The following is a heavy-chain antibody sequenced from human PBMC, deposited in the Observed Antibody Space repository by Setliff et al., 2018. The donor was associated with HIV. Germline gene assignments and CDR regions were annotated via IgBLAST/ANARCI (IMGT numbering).Heavy chain of an antibody. CDR1: RFSFSTFW. V-gene: IGHV3-7*01. D-gene: IGHD3-22*01. CDR3: ARAPYYYDSSGYLDY. J-gene: IGHJ4*02. CDR2: INEDGNKK. Sequence: GGSLRLSCATSRFSFSTFWMTWVRQAPGKGLEWIANINEDGNKKYHAGSVWGRFTISRDNAKNSLYLQMNSLRAEDTAVYYCARAPYYYDSSGYLDYWGQGTLVTVSS.